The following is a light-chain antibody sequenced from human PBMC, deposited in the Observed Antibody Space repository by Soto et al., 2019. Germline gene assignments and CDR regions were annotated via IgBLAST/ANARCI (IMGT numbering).Light chain of an antibody. J-gene: IGLJ1*01. CDR1: SSDVGRYNY. V-gene: IGLV2-14*01. Sequence: QSALTQPASVSGSPGQSITISCTGASSDVGRYNYVSWYQLHPGKAPKLIIYEVSNRPSGVSNRFSGSKSGNTASLTLSGLRAEDEADYYCNSYTSSTAYVFGTGTKVTVL. CDR3: NSYTSSTAYV. CDR2: EVS.